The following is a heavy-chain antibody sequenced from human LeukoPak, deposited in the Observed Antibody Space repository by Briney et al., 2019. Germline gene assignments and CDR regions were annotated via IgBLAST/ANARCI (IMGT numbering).Heavy chain of an antibody. J-gene: IGHJ3*02. CDR3: ARDRLRRTRAFDI. CDR2: IYSGGST. CDR1: GFTASSNY. D-gene: IGHD2-2*01. Sequence: GGSLRLSCAASGFTASSNYMSWVRQAPGKGLEWVSIIYSGGSTYYADSVRGRFTISRDNSKNTLYLQMNSLRAEDTAVYYCARDRLRRTRAFDIWGQGTMVTVSS. V-gene: IGHV3-53*01.